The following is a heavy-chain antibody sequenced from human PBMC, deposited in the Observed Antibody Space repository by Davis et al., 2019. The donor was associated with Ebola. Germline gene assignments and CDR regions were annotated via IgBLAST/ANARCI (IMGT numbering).Heavy chain of an antibody. V-gene: IGHV1-46*01. CDR1: GYTFTSYY. Sequence: ASVTVSCKASGYTFTSYYMHWVRQAPGQGLEWMGIINPSGCSTSYAQKFQGRVTMTRDTSTGTVYMELSSLRSEDTAVYYCARSLYYYDSSGYCYFDYWGQGTLVTVSS. D-gene: IGHD3-22*01. J-gene: IGHJ4*02. CDR3: ARSLYYYDSSGYCYFDY. CDR2: INPSGCST.